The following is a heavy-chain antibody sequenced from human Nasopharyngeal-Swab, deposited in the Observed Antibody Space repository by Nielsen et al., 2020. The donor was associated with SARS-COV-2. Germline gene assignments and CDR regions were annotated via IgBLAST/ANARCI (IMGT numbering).Heavy chain of an antibody. V-gene: IGHV4-39*07. J-gene: IGHJ4*02. CDR2: IYYSGST. Sequence: SETLSLTCAVYGGSFSSYYWGWIRQPPGKGLEWIGSIYYSGSTYYNPSLKSRVTISVDTSKNQFSLKLSSVTAADTAVYYCASGLLGYYYDSSGYYPLGYWGQGTLVTVSS. CDR3: ASGLLGYYYDSSGYYPLGY. CDR1: GGSFSSYY. D-gene: IGHD3-22*01.